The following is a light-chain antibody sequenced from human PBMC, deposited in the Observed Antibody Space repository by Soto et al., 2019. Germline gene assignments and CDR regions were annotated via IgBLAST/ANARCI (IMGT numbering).Light chain of an antibody. CDR3: QQYEIWPLT. V-gene: IGKV3-15*01. CDR1: QSVHNN. J-gene: IGKJ4*01. CDR2: DTS. Sequence: EVVMTQSPATLSVSPGDRATHSCRASQSVHNNLAWYQQKPGQAPRLLIFDTSTRATDIPIRFTGGGSGTEFTLTISSLQSEDSAVYYCQQYEIWPLTFGGGTKVEIK.